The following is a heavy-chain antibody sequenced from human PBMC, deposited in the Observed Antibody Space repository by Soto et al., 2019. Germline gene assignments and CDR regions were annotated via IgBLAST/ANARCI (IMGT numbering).Heavy chain of an antibody. CDR3: HGYGY. D-gene: IGHD5-12*01. CDR2: IYSGGST. CDR1: GFSATANS. V-gene: IGHV3-53*01. J-gene: IGHJ4*02. Sequence: EVQVVESGGGLIQPGGSLRLSCEVSGFSATANSMSWVRQAPGKGLEWVSVIYSGGSTYYIDSVKGRFSISRDISKNTLYLQMNSLRAEDTAVYYCHGYGYWGQGTLVTVSS.